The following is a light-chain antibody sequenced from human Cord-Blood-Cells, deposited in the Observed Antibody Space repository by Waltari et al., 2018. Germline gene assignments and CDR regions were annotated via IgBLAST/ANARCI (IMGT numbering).Light chain of an antibody. J-gene: IGKJ4*01. Sequence: EIVLTQSPGTLSLSPGERATLSCRASQSVSSSYLAWYQQKPGQAPRLLIYGASSRATGIPDRFSGRGSGTDFTLTISRLEPEGFAVYYCQQYGSSPTFGGGTKVEIK. CDR1: QSVSSSY. CDR3: QQYGSSPT. V-gene: IGKV3-20*01. CDR2: GAS.